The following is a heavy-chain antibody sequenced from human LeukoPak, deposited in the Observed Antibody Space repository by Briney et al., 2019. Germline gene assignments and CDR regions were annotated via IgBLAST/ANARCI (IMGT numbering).Heavy chain of an antibody. D-gene: IGHD4-17*01. J-gene: IGHJ6*02. CDR2: ISSNGGST. V-gene: IGHV3-64*02. CDR1: GFTFSSYA. Sequence: PGGSLRLSCAASGFTFSSYAMHWVRQAPGKGLEYVSAISSNGGSTYYADSVKGRFTISRDNSKNTLYLQMGSLRAEDMAVYYCARGYGDYYYYGMDVWGQGTTVTVSS. CDR3: ARGYGDYYYYGMDV.